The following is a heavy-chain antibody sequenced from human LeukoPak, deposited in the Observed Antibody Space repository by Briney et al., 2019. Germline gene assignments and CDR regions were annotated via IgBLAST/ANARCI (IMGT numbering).Heavy chain of an antibody. J-gene: IGHJ4*02. V-gene: IGHV4-4*02. D-gene: IGHD4/OR15-4a*01. Sequence: SETLSLTCAVSGGSISSSYWWTWVRQPPGKGLEWIGEIYHSGSANYNPSLKSRLSMSLDKSRNQFSLKLTSVTAADTAVYYCARRAGAYSHPYDYWGQGTLVTVSS. CDR3: ARRAGAYSHPYDY. CDR2: IYHSGSA. CDR1: GGSISSSYW.